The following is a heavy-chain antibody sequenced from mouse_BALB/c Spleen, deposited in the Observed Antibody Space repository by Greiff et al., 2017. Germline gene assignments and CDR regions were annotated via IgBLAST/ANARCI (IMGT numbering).Heavy chain of an antibody. CDR1: GYTFTSYW. Sequence: EVQLVESGTVLARPGASVKMSCKASGYTFTSYWMHWVKQRPGQGLEWIGAIYPGNSDTSYNQKFKGKAKLTAVTSTSTAYMELSSLTNEDSAVYYCTRNYYGSSYDAMDYWGQGTSVTVSS. D-gene: IGHD1-1*01. J-gene: IGHJ4*01. V-gene: IGHV1-5*01. CDR3: TRNYYGSSYDAMDY. CDR2: IYPGNSDT.